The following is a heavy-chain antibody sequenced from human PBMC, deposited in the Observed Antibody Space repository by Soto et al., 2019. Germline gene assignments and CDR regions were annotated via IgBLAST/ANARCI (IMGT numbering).Heavy chain of an antibody. Sequence: QVQLVQSGAEVKKPGSSVKVSCKASGGTISSYTFTWVRQAPGQGLEWMGGIIPVFGTPNYAEHFQGRVKIFADESTSTAYMELSSLRSEDTAVYYCARGPRTERGGMDVWGQGTTGTVSS. J-gene: IGHJ6*02. CDR3: ARGPRTERGGMDV. CDR1: GGTISSYT. V-gene: IGHV1-69*01. CDR2: IIPVFGTP.